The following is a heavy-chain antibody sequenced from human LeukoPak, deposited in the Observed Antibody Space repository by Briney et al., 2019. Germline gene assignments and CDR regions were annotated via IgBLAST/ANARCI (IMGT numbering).Heavy chain of an antibody. CDR1: GFTFSSYS. J-gene: IGHJ4*02. D-gene: IGHD4-17*01. CDR3: ASLWYGDYGSY. V-gene: IGHV3-48*01. Sequence: GGSLRLSCAASGFTFSSYSMNWVRQAPGKGLEWVSYISSSSTIYYADSVKGRFTISRDNAKNSLCLQMNSLRAEDTAVYYCASLWYGDYGSYWGQGTLVTVSS. CDR2: ISSSSTI.